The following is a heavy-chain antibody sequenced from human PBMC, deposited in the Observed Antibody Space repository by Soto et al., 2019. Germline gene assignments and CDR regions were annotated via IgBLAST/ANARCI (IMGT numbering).Heavy chain of an antibody. J-gene: IGHJ4*02. V-gene: IGHV2-5*02. CDR3: AHSVVAGLGYYFDY. Sequence: QITLKESGPTLVKPTQTRTLTCTFSGFSLSSTRVAVGWIRQPPGKALEWLALIYWDDDKRYSPFLKSRLTITKDNSKNQVVLTMTNMDPVDTATYYCAHSVVAGLGYYFDYWGQGTLVTVSS. D-gene: IGHD6-19*01. CDR1: GFSLSSTRVA. CDR2: IYWDDDK.